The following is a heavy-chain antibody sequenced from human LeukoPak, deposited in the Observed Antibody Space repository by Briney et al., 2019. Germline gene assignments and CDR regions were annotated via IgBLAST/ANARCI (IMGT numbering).Heavy chain of an antibody. CDR2: IYDSGTT. J-gene: IGHJ4*02. V-gene: IGHV4-59*12. CDR1: GGSFGNYY. CDR3: AREERDGYNFGLFDY. Sequence: SETLSLTCTVSGGSFGNYYWSWIRQPPGKGLEWIGYIYDSGTTNYNPSLKSRVTISVDTATNQFSLKLSSVTAADTAVYYCAREERDGYNFGLFDYWGQGTLVTVSS. D-gene: IGHD5-24*01.